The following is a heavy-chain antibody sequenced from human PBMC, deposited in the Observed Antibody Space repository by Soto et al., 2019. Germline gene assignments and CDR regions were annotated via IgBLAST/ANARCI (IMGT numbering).Heavy chain of an antibody. Sequence: QVQLVESGGGVVQPGRSLRLSCAASGFTFSSYAMHWVRQAPGKGLEWVAVISYDGSNKYYADSVKGRFTISRDNSKNTLYLQMNSLRAEDTAGYYCAREAPAATNWFDPWGQGTLVTVSS. D-gene: IGHD2-2*01. CDR3: AREAPAATNWFDP. CDR1: GFTFSSYA. V-gene: IGHV3-30-3*01. CDR2: ISYDGSNK. J-gene: IGHJ5*02.